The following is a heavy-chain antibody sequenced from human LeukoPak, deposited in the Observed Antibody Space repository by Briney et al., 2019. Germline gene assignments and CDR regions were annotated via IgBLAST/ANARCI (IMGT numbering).Heavy chain of an antibody. CDR2: INHSGST. CDR1: GGSFSGYY. CDR3: ARTRKVWSGYFAFDI. Sequence: PSETLSLTCAVYGGSFSGYYWSWIRQPPGKGPEWIGEINHSGSTNYNPSLKSRVTISVDTSKNQFSLKLSSVTAADTAVYYCARTRKVWSGYFAFDIWGQGTMVTVSS. D-gene: IGHD3-3*01. J-gene: IGHJ3*02. V-gene: IGHV4-34*01.